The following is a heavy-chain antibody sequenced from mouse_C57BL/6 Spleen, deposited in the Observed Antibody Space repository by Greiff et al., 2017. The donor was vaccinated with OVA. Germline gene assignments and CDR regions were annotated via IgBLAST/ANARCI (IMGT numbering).Heavy chain of an antibody. Sequence: QVQLQQPGAELVKPGASVKMSCKASGYTFTSYWITWVKQRPGQGLEWIGDIYPGSGSTNYNEKFKSKATLTVDTSSSTAYMQLSSLTSEDSAVYYCARDSNYTYYFDYWGQGTTLTVSS. CDR1: GYTFTSYW. J-gene: IGHJ2*01. CDR3: ARDSNYTYYFDY. CDR2: IYPGSGST. V-gene: IGHV1-55*01. D-gene: IGHD2-5*01.